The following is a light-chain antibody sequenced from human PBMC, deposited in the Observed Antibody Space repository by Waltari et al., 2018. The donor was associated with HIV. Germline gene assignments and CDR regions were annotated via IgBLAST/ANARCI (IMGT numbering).Light chain of an antibody. J-gene: IGKJ1*01. CDR1: QSVLYSSNNKNY. CDR3: QKYYSTPRT. Sequence: DIVMTQSPDSLAVSLGERATINCKSSQSVLYSSNNKNYLAWYQQKPGQPPRLLIYWASTRESGVPGRFSGSASGTDFTLTISSLQAEDVAVYYCQKYYSTPRTFGQGTKVEIK. CDR2: WAS. V-gene: IGKV4-1*01.